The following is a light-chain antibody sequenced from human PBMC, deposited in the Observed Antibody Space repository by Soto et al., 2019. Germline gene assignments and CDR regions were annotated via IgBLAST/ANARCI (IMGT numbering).Light chain of an antibody. Sequence: DIQMTQSPTTLSASVGDRVTITCRASQSLNSWLAWYQQKPGKAPKLLIHKASSLGSGVPSRFSGSGYGTEFNLTISSLQPDDFATYYCQQYNTFPLTFGGGTKVEIK. CDR1: QSLNSW. J-gene: IGKJ4*01. V-gene: IGKV1-5*03. CDR2: KAS. CDR3: QQYNTFPLT.